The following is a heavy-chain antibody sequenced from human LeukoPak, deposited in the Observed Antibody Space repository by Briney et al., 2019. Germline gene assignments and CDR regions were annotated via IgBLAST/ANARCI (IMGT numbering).Heavy chain of an antibody. CDR2: IKQDGSDK. CDR1: GFTLRSNS. J-gene: IGHJ5*02. Sequence: GGSESLLCAASGFTLRSNSMSSVRQAPGKGLERVANIKQDGSDKSYVDSVRGRFTVARDTAKNLLYLQMKSRRVEGTAVYYCARNGFVWASRIDSGGFHTWGQGTLVTVSS. V-gene: IGHV3-7*05. CDR3: ARNGFVWASRIDSGGFHT. D-gene: IGHD4-23*01.